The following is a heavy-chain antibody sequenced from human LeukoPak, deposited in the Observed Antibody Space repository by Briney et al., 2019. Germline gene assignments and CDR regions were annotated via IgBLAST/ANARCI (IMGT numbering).Heavy chain of an antibody. Sequence: ASVKVSCKASGYTFTGYYMHWVRQAPGQGLEWMGWISAYNGNTNYAQKLQGRVTMTTDTSTSTAYMELRSLRSDDTAVYYCARAELYCSSTSCYLLRFDYWGQGTLVTVSS. CDR2: ISAYNGNT. J-gene: IGHJ4*02. CDR3: ARAELYCSSTSCYLLRFDY. V-gene: IGHV1-18*04. CDR1: GYTFTGYY. D-gene: IGHD2-2*01.